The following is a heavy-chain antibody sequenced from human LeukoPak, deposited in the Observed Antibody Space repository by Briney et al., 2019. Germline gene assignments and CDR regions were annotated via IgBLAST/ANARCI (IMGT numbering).Heavy chain of an antibody. J-gene: IGHJ3*02. Sequence: SVKVSCKASGGTLSSYAISWVRQAPGQGLEWMGGIIPIFGTANYAQKFQGRVTITADESTSTAYMELSSLRSEDTAVYYCARRYCSSTSCLGYAFDIWGQGTMVTVSS. D-gene: IGHD2-2*01. CDR3: ARRYCSSTSCLGYAFDI. CDR2: IIPIFGTA. V-gene: IGHV1-69*01. CDR1: GGTLSSYA.